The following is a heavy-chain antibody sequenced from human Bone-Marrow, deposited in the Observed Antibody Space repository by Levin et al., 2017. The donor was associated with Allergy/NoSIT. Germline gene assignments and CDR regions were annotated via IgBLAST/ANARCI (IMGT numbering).Heavy chain of an antibody. CDR2: IKKDGSEK. Sequence: GESLKISCAASGFTFSDYWMTWVRQGPGKGLEWVANIKKDGSEKNYVDSVEGRFTISRDNAKNSLFLRMDSLRAEDTAVYYCAKNTGWVLPDAFDIWGHGTSVTVSS. CDR1: GFTFSDYW. V-gene: IGHV3-7*02. D-gene: IGHD6-19*01. J-gene: IGHJ3*02. CDR3: AKNTGWVLPDAFDI.